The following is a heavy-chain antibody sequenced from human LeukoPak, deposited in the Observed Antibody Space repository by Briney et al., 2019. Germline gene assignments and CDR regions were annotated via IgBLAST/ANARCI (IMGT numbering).Heavy chain of an antibody. CDR3: ARDGGYCSSTSCQPYNWFDP. J-gene: IGHJ5*02. CDR1: GGTFSSYA. Sequence: SVKVSCKASGGTFSSYAISWVRQAPGQGLEWMGGIIPILGTANYAQKFQGRVTITADESTSTAYMELSSLRSEDTAVYYCARDGGYCSSTSCQPYNWFDPWGQGTLVTVSS. V-gene: IGHV1-69*01. D-gene: IGHD2-2*01. CDR2: IIPILGTA.